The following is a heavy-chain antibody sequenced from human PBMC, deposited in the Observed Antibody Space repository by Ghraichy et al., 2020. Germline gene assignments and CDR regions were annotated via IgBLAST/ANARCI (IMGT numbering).Heavy chain of an antibody. Sequence: ASVKVSCKASGYTFTSYDINWVRQAPGQGLEWMVWMNPNSGNTGYAQKFQGRVTMTRNTSISTAYMELSSLRSEDTAVYYCARGVPNYDFWSDYSPYYYSYMDVWGKGTTVTVSS. CDR1: GYTFTSYD. D-gene: IGHD3-3*01. CDR2: MNPNSGNT. J-gene: IGHJ6*03. V-gene: IGHV1-8*01. CDR3: ARGVPNYDFWSDYSPYYYSYMDV.